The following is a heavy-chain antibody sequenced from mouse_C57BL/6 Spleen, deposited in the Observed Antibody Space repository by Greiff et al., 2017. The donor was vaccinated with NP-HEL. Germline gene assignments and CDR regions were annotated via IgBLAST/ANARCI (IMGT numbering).Heavy chain of an antibody. CDR3: ARESNFAMDY. CDR2: IDPSDSET. J-gene: IGHJ4*01. V-gene: IGHV1-52*01. Sequence: QVQLQQPGAELVRPGSSVTLSCKASGYTFTSYWMHWVKQRPIQGLEWIGNIDPSDSETHYNQKFKDKATLTVDKSSSTAYMQLSSLTSEDSAVYYCARESNFAMDYWGQGTSVTVSS. CDR1: GYTFTSYW. D-gene: IGHD1-3*01.